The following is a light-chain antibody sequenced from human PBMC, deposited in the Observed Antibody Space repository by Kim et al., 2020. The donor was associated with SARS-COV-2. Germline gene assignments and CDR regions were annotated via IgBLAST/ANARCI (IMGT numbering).Light chain of an antibody. V-gene: IGKV3-20*01. Sequence: APGERATLSCRASQSVSSSYLAWYQQKPGQAPRLLIYGASSIATGIPDRFSGSGSGTDFTLTISRLEPEDFAVYYCQQYGSSSWTFGQGTKVDIK. J-gene: IGKJ1*01. CDR1: QSVSSSY. CDR2: GAS. CDR3: QQYGSSSWT.